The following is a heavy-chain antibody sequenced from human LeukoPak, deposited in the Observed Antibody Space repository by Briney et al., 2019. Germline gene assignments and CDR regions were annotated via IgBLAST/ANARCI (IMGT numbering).Heavy chain of an antibody. J-gene: IGHJ4*02. CDR1: GGSIISSSYY. D-gene: IGHD3-3*01. Sequence: PSETLSLTCTVSGGSIISSSYYWGWIRQPPGKGLEWIGSIYYSGSTYYNPSLKSRVTISVDTSKNQFSLKLSFVTAADTAVYYCASYDFWSRYFGYWGQGTLVTVSS. CDR2: IYYSGST. V-gene: IGHV4-39*01. CDR3: ASYDFWSRYFGY.